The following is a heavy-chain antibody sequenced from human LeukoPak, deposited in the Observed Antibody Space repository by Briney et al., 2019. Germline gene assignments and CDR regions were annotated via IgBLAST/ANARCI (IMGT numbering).Heavy chain of an antibody. V-gene: IGHV3-23*01. CDR2: ISSTDAGT. CDR1: GFSLSSYT. D-gene: IGHD6-19*01. Sequence: GGSLRLSCAASGFSLSSYTMSWVRQAPGKGLEWVSAISSTDAGTYHADSVKGRFTISRDNSKNTLYLQMNSLRAEDTAVYYCARGSRVAGLFDYWGQGTLVTVSS. CDR3: ARGSRVAGLFDY. J-gene: IGHJ4*02.